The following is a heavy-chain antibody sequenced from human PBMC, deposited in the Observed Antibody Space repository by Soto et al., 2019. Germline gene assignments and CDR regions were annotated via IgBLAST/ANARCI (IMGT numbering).Heavy chain of an antibody. Sequence: QVHLQESGPGLVKPSETLSLTCTVSGGSITNHYWSWIRQPPGKGLEWIGYVDVRGGTNYSPSLKSRVTTSVATPGNRFSRSLNSVTAAATAVYYCARESSIRGRVYVSNWLDPWGQGTLVTVSS. CDR1: GGSITNHY. V-gene: IGHV4-59*11. J-gene: IGHJ5*02. CDR2: VDVRGGT. D-gene: IGHD3-10*01. CDR3: ARESSIRGRVYVSNWLDP.